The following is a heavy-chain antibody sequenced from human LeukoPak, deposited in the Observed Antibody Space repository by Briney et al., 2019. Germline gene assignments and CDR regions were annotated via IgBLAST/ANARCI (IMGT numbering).Heavy chain of an antibody. Sequence: SETLSLTCAVSGGSISSGGYSWSWIRQPPGTGLEWIGYIYYSGSTYYNPSLKSRVTISVDTSKNQFSLKLSSVTAADTAVYYCARELRSSGWYYYYYMDVWGKGTTVTVSS. CDR1: GGSISSGGYS. D-gene: IGHD6-19*01. CDR2: IYYSGST. V-gene: IGHV4-30-4*07. CDR3: ARELRSSGWYYYYYMDV. J-gene: IGHJ6*03.